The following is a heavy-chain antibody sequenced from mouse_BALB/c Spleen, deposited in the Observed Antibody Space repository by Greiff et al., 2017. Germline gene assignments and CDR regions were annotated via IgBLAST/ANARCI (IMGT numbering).Heavy chain of an antibody. CDR3: ARRIYRYDGTVFDV. CDR1: GYTFTDYA. CDR2: ISTYYGDA. D-gene: IGHD2-14*01. J-gene: IGHJ1*01. V-gene: IGHV1S137*01. Sequence: QVQLKQSGAELVRPGVSVKISCTGSGYTFTDYAMHWVKQSHAKSQEWIGVISTYYGDASYNQKFKGKATLTTDKSSSTAYMQLSRLTSEDSAVYFWARRIYRYDGTVFDVGGAGTTVTVSS.